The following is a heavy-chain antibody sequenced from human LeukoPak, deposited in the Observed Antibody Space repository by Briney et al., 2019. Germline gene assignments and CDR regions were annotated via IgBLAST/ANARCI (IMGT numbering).Heavy chain of an antibody. CDR2: ISSRSFTI. CDR1: GFTFSAYS. CDR3: AREWGPAAMAHTLN. D-gene: IGHD2-2*01. V-gene: IGHV3-48*01. J-gene: IGHJ4*02. Sequence: GGSLRLSCAASGFTFSAYSMNWVRQAPGKGLDWVSYISSRSFTIYYADSVKGRFTISRDNAKNSLYLQMNSLRAEDTAVYYCAREWGPAAMAHTLNWGQGTLVTVSS.